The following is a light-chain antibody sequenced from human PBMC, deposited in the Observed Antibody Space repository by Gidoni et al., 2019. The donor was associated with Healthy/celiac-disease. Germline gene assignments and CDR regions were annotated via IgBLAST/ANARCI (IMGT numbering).Light chain of an antibody. CDR3: QQYGSSPYT. J-gene: IGKJ2*01. CDR1: PSVSSSY. Sequence: EIVLTQPPGPLSLSPGERATLSCRASPSVSSSYLAWYQQKPGQAPRLLIYGASSRATGIPDRFSGSGSGTDFTLTISRLEPEDFAVYYCQQYGSSPYTFGQGTKLEIK. CDR2: GAS. V-gene: IGKV3-20*01.